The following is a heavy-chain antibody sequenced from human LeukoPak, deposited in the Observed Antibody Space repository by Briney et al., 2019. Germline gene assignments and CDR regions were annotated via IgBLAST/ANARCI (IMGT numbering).Heavy chain of an antibody. D-gene: IGHD3-16*02. Sequence: PGGPLRLSCAASGFTFSSYEMNWVRQAPGKGLEWVSYISSSGSTIYYADSVKGRFTISRDNAKNSLYLQMNSLRAEDTAVYYCARDISWAFDIWGQGTMVTVSS. V-gene: IGHV3-48*03. CDR2: ISSSGSTI. CDR1: GFTFSSYE. CDR3: ARDISWAFDI. J-gene: IGHJ3*02.